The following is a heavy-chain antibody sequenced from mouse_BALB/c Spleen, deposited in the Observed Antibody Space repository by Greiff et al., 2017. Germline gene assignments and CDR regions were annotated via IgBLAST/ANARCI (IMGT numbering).Heavy chain of an antibody. V-gene: IGHV5-6-4*01. CDR2: ISSGGSYT. CDR1: GFTFSSYT. CDR3: TREAATATLFDY. J-gene: IGHJ2*01. D-gene: IGHD1-2*01. Sequence: DVKLVESGGGLVKPGGSLKLSCAASGFTFSSYTMSWVRQTPEKRLEWVATISSGGSYTYYPDSVKGRFTISRDNAKNTLYLQMSSLKSEDTAMYYCTREAATATLFDYWGQGTTLTVSS.